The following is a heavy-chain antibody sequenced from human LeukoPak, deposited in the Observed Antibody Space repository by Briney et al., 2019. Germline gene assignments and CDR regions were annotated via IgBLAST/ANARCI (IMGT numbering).Heavy chain of an antibody. CDR1: GFTFSSYA. CDR2: ITYDGSNK. Sequence: PGRPLRLSCTASGFTFSSYAMHWVRQAPGKGLDLVAVITYDGSNKYYADSVKGRFTISRDNSKNTLYLQMNSLRAEDTAVYYCARVTDYYDSSGCPDYWGQGTLVSVSS. V-gene: IGHV3-30*04. D-gene: IGHD3-22*01. J-gene: IGHJ4*02. CDR3: ARVTDYYDSSGCPDY.